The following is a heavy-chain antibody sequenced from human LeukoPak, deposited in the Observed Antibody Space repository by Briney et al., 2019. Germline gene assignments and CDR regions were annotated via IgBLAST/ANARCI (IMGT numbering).Heavy chain of an antibody. Sequence: PGGSLRLSCAASGFTFTIYGMSWVPQAPGKGLEWLSAISIIGTSTNYADSVKGRFTISRGNSKNTLYLQMNSLRAEDTAVYYCAKDDQPVWSGYFRYFDYWGQGTLVTVSS. CDR3: AKDDQPVWSGYFRYFDY. CDR2: ISIIGTST. J-gene: IGHJ4*02. D-gene: IGHD3-3*01. CDR1: GFTFTIYG. V-gene: IGHV3-23*01.